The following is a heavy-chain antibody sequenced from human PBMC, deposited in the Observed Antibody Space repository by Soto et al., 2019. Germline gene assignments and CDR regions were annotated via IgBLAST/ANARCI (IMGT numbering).Heavy chain of an antibody. D-gene: IGHD6-19*01. J-gene: IGHJ4*02. V-gene: IGHV3-30*18. CDR1: GFTFSNFG. CDR2: VSYAEVNK. CDR3: AKVMTEYSGVAIDH. Sequence: QVHLLESGGGVVQPGRSLRLSCVGSGFTFSNFGIHWVRQAPGKGLEWLAVVSYAEVNKFYADSVSGRFTISRDNSKDTVYLQINSLRRDDTAMYFCAKVMTEYSGVAIDHWGQGTLVTVSS.